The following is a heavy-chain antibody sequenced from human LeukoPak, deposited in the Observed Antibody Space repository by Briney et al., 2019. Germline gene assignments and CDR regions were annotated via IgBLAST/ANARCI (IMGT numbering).Heavy chain of an antibody. CDR1: GYTFTSYY. J-gene: IGHJ4*02. Sequence: ASVKVSCKASGYTFTSYYMHWVRQAPGQGLEWMGIINPSGGSTSYAQKFQGRVTMTRDMSTSTVYMEPSSLRAEDTATYYCVKEGGHQIPFDYWGQGTLVTVSS. D-gene: IGHD1-26*01. V-gene: IGHV1-46*01. CDR3: VKEGGHQIPFDY. CDR2: INPSGGST.